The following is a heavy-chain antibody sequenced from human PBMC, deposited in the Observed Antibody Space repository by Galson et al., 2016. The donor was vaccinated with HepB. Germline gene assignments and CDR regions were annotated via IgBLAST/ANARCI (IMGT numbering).Heavy chain of an antibody. CDR3: ARGPTRYYFDY. D-gene: IGHD3-16*01. J-gene: IGHJ4*02. CDR2: IYYSGST. V-gene: IGHV4-59*01. Sequence: SETLSLTCTVSGGSINTYYWSWIRQPPGKGLEWIGYIYYSGSTNYNPSLKSRVTISVDTSKNQFSLQLSSVTAADTAVYYCARGPTRYYFDYWGQGTLVTVSS. CDR1: GGSINTYY.